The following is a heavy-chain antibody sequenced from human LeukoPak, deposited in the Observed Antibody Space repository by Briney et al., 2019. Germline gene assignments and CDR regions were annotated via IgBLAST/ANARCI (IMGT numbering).Heavy chain of an antibody. J-gene: IGHJ3*01. CDR3: ARRPRDSSGYYLGAFHA. D-gene: IGHD3-22*01. Sequence: GGSLRLSCEASRFTFGSYAMTWVRQAPGKGLDWVSVIGASGADTYYAASVKGRFTISRDNAKNTLYLHMSSLRAEDTAVYFCARRPRDSSGYYLGAFHAWGQGTTVTVSS. V-gene: IGHV3-23*01. CDR1: RFTFGSYA. CDR2: IGASGADT.